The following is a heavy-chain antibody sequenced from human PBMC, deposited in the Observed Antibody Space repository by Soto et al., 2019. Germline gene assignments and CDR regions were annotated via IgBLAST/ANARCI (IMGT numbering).Heavy chain of an antibody. Sequence: EVQLLESGGGLVQPGGSLRLSCAASGFTFSSYAMSWVRQAPGKGLEWVSAISGSGGNTYYADSVKGRFTISRDNSKNTLYLQMNSLRAEDTAVYYCAKVGGATVTMFKYWGQGTLVTVSS. D-gene: IGHD4-17*01. J-gene: IGHJ4*02. V-gene: IGHV3-23*01. CDR3: AKVGGATVTMFKY. CDR1: GFTFSSYA. CDR2: ISGSGGNT.